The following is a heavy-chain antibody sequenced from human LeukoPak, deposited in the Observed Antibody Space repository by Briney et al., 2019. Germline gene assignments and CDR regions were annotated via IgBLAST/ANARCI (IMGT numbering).Heavy chain of an antibody. CDR1: GFTFSSYW. CDR2: INQDGSER. Sequence: GGSLRLSCAASGFTFSSYWMSWVRQAPGKGLEWVANINQDGSERWYVDSVKGRGTISRDNAKHSVYLQINGLRVEDTAVYYCARKARYAMDVWGRGTTIIVSS. CDR3: ARKARYAMDV. V-gene: IGHV3-7*03. J-gene: IGHJ6*04.